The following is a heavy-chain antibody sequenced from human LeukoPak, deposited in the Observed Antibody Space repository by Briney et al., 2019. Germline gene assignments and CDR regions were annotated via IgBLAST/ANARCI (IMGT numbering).Heavy chain of an antibody. CDR3: ARCIMITFGGVIVGNAFDI. V-gene: IGHV1-69*06. J-gene: IGHJ3*02. D-gene: IGHD3-16*02. CDR1: GVTFSSYA. Sequence: ASVKVSCKASGVTFSSYAISWVRQAPGQGLEWMGGIIPIFGTANYAQKFQGRVTITADKSKSTAYMELSSLRSEDTAVYYCARCIMITFGGVIVGNAFDIWGQGTMVTVSS. CDR2: IIPIFGTA.